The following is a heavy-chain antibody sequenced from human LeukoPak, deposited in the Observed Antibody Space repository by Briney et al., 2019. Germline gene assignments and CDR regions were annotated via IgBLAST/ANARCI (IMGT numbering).Heavy chain of an antibody. D-gene: IGHD1-1*01. Sequence: SETLSLTCTVSGGSVSSGSYYWGWIRQPPGKGLEWIGSIYYSGSTYYNPSLKSRVTIFVDTSKNQFSLKLSSVTAADTAVYYCARQINNWENWSDPWGQGTLVTVSS. J-gene: IGHJ5*02. V-gene: IGHV4-39*01. CDR2: IYYSGST. CDR1: GGSVSSGSYY. CDR3: ARQINNWENWSDP.